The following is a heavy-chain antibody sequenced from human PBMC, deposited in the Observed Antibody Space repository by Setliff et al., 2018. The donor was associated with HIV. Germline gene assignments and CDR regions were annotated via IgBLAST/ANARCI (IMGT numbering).Heavy chain of an antibody. J-gene: IGHJ4*02. CDR3: ARLRPSVADRSYFDH. CDR2: IYHSGST. D-gene: IGHD6-19*01. V-gene: IGHV4-39*01. Sequence: SETLSLTCTVSGGSISSYYWGWIRQPPGKGLEWIGSIYHSGSTYYNPSLKSRVTISIDTSKNQFSLKVNSVTAADTAVYYCARLRPSVADRSYFDHWGQGTLVTVSS. CDR1: GGSISSYY.